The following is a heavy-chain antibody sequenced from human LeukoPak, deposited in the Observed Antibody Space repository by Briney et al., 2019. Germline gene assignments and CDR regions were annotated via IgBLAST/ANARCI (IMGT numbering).Heavy chain of an antibody. CDR1: GFNFYNFW. J-gene: IGHJ5*02. V-gene: IGHV3-7*04. CDR2: IKKDGSDK. CDR3: ARGSTLGSCTSSSCHNWFDP. Sequence: GGSLRLSCAASGFNFYNFWMTWVRQAPGKGLEWVANIKKDGSDKNYVDSVKGRFTISRDNAKNSLYLQMNSLRAEDTAVYYCARGSTLGSCTSSSCHNWFDPWGQGTLVTVSS. D-gene: IGHD2-2*01.